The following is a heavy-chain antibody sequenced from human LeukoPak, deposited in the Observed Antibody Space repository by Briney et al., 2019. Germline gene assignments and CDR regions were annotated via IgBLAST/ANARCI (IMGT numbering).Heavy chain of an antibody. Sequence: ESLKISCKGTGYSFRSYWIGWVRQMPGKGMEWMGVIYPGDSRTRYNPSLQGQVTISVDKSINTAYLEWVSLKASDTAMYYCACRDLTSTWYYPWGQGTLVTVSS. CDR1: GYSFRSYW. CDR3: ACRDLTSTWYYP. D-gene: IGHD2-2*01. CDR2: IYPGDSRT. V-gene: IGHV5-51*01. J-gene: IGHJ5*02.